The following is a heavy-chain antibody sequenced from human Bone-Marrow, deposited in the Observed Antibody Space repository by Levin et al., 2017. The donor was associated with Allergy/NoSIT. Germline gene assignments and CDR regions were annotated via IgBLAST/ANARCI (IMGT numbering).Heavy chain of an antibody. CDR1: EFTFNIYA. Sequence: LSLTCAASEFTFNIYAMHWIRQAPGKGLEWVAFISYDGTQKNYADSVRGRFTISRDSSENTLYLEMNSLTAEDTAFYYCARGGYYDVLTGDYGAYWGQGTLVTVSS. D-gene: IGHD3-9*01. CDR2: ISYDGTQK. V-gene: IGHV3-30*04. J-gene: IGHJ4*02. CDR3: ARGGYYDVLTGDYGAY.